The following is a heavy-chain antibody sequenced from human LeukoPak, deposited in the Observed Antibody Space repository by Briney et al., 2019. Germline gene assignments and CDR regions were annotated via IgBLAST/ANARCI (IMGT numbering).Heavy chain of an antibody. D-gene: IGHD3-10*01. J-gene: IGHJ4*02. CDR3: ARVRMVRGPNPDY. Sequence: PSETLSLTCTVSGGSISSYYWSWIRQPPGKGLEWIGYIYYSGSTNYNPSLKSRVTISVDTSKNQFSLKLSSVTAADTAVYYCARVRMVRGPNPDYWGQGTLVTVSS. V-gene: IGHV4-59*08. CDR2: IYYSGST. CDR1: GGSISSYY.